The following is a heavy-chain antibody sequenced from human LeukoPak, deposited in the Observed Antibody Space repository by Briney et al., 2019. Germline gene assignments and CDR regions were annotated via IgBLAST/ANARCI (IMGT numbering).Heavy chain of an antibody. CDR2: TRNKANSYTT. Sequence: PGGSLRLSCAASGFTFSSYAMSWVRQATGKGLEWVGRTRNKANSYTTEYAASVKGRFTISRDDSKNSLYLQMNSLKTEDTAVYYCAREARGYYYYMDVWGKGTTVTVSS. D-gene: IGHD3-10*01. CDR1: GFTFSSYA. J-gene: IGHJ6*03. V-gene: IGHV3-72*01. CDR3: AREARGYYYYMDV.